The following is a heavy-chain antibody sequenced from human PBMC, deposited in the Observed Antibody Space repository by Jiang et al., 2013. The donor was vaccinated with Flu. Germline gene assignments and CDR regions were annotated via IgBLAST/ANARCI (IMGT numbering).Heavy chain of an antibody. Sequence: PGLVKPSETLSLTCTVSGGSISSSSYYWGWIRQPPGKGLEWIGSIYYSGSTYYNPSLKSRVTISVDTSKNQFSLKLSSVTAADTAVYYCARRSSGRLRGDFDYWGQGTLVTVSS. CDR3: ARRSSGRLRGDFDY. V-gene: IGHV4-39*01. CDR1: GGSISSSSYY. D-gene: IGHD6-19*01. J-gene: IGHJ4*02. CDR2: IYYSGST.